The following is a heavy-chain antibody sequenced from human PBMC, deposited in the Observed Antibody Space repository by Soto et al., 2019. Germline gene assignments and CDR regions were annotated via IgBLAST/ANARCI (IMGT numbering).Heavy chain of an antibody. J-gene: IGHJ5*02. CDR1: GYTLTELS. V-gene: IGHV1-24*01. CDR2: FDPEDGET. CDR3: AANYCSSNSCYAWFDP. D-gene: IGHD2-2*01. Sequence: GASVKVSCKVSGYTLTELSMHWVRQAPGKGLEWMGGFDPEDGETIYAQKFQGRVTMTEDTSTDTAYMELSSLRSEDTAVYYCAANYCSSNSCYAWFDPWGQRTLVTVSS.